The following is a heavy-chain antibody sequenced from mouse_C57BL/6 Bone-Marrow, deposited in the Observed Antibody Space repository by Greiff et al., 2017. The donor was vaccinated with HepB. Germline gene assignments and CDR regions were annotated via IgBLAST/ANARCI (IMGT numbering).Heavy chain of an antibody. CDR1: GFTFSSYG. CDR2: ISSGGSYT. D-gene: IGHD2-4*01. J-gene: IGHJ4*01. V-gene: IGHV5-6*02. Sequence: DVKLQESGGDLVKPGGSLKLSCAASGFTFSSYGMSWVRQTPDKRLEWVATISSGGSYTYYPDSVKGRFPISRDNAKNTLYLQMSSLKSEDTAMYYCARPLIYYDYDDAMDYWGQGTSVTVSS. CDR3: ARPLIYYDYDDAMDY.